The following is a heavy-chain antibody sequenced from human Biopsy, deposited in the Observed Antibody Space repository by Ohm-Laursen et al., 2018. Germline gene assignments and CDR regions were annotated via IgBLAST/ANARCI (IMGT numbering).Heavy chain of an antibody. CDR1: GASITKNY. Sequence: TLSLTCTVSGASITKNYWGWIRQAPGKGLEWIGCMYHSGSTNYNPFLKSRVTISVDTSNNQFSLNLRSVTAADTAVYFCARDSRGGHLNTTLITGKNLDSWGQGILVTVSS. CDR3: ARDSRGGHLNTTLITGKNLDS. V-gene: IGHV4-59*01. J-gene: IGHJ4*02. D-gene: IGHD3-16*01. CDR2: MYHSGST.